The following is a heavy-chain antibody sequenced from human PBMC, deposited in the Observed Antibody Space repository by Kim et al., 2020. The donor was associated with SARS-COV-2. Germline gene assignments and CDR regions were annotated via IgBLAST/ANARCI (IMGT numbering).Heavy chain of an antibody. J-gene: IGHJ4*02. V-gene: IGHV1-18*01. CDR1: GYTFTSYG. D-gene: IGHD2-2*01. Sequence: ASVKVSCKASGYTFTSYGISWVRQAPGQGLEWMGWISAYNGNTNYAQKLQGRVTMTTDTSTSTAYMELRSLRSDDTAVYYCARESRCSSTSCIGDYWGQGTLVTVSS. CDR3: ARESRCSSTSCIGDY. CDR2: ISAYNGNT.